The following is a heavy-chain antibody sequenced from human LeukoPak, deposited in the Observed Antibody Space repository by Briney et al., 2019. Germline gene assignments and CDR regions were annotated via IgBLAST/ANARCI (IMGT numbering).Heavy chain of an antibody. CDR3: ARGASGSSLSGFDI. CDR1: GXSISNYY. CDR2: ISTSGST. V-gene: IGHV4-4*07. D-gene: IGHD1-26*01. Sequence: SETLSFTCTVSGXSISNYYWNWIRQPAGKGLQWIGHISTSGSTNYSPSLKSRVTMSMDTSKNQFSLNLSSVTAADTAVYYCARGASGSSLSGFDIWGQGTMVTVSS. J-gene: IGHJ3*02.